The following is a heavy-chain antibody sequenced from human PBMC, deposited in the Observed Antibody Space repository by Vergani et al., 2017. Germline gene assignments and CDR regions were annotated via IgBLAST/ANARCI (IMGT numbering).Heavy chain of an antibody. Sequence: EVQLLESGGDLVQPGGSLRLSCAASGFIFSNSAVSWVRQAPGRGLAWVSSISGPGFSAYYADSVKGRFAISRDTSKNTVFLQMNSLRAEDTAIYYCVKEKIDMGTYFFDSWGHGILVTVSS. CDR2: ISGPGFSA. J-gene: IGHJ4*01. D-gene: IGHD1-1*01. CDR1: GFIFSNSA. CDR3: VKEKIDMGTYFFDS. V-gene: IGHV3-23*01.